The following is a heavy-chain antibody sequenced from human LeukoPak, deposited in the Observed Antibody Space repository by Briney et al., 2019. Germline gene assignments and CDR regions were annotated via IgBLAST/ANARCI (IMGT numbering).Heavy chain of an antibody. J-gene: IGHJ3*02. CDR1: GFTFSSYA. CDR2: ISGSGGST. Sequence: GGSLRLSCAASGFTFSSYAMSWVRQAPGKGLEWVSAISGSGGSTYYADSVKGRFTISRDNSKNTLYLRMNSLRAEDTAVYYCAFMVVAATPLYYDAFDIWGQGTMVTVSS. CDR3: AFMVVAATPLYYDAFDI. V-gene: IGHV3-23*01. D-gene: IGHD2-15*01.